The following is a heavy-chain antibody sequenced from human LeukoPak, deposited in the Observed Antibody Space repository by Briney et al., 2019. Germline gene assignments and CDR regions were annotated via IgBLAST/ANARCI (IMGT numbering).Heavy chain of an antibody. D-gene: IGHD5-18*01. V-gene: IGHV3-9*01. Sequence: GGSLRLSCAASGFTFDDYAMHWVRQAPGKSLEWVSGISWNSGSIGYADSVKGRFTISRDNAKNSLYLQMNSLRAEDTALYYCAKGRAYSVAPCYFDYWGQGTLVTVSS. J-gene: IGHJ4*02. CDR2: ISWNSGSI. CDR3: AKGRAYSVAPCYFDY. CDR1: GFTFDDYA.